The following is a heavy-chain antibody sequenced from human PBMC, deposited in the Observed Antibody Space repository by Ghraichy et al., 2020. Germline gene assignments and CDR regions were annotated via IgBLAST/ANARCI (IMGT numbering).Heavy chain of an antibody. CDR1: GFTFSSYG. D-gene: IGHD6-19*01. J-gene: IGHJ4*02. Sequence: GGSLRLSCAASGFTFSSYGMHWVRQAPGKGLEWVAVISYDGSNKYYADSVKGRFTISRDNSKNTLYLQMNSLRAEDTAVYYCAKDAVAAYDYWGQGTLVTVSS. CDR2: ISYDGSNK. V-gene: IGHV3-30*18. CDR3: AKDAVAAYDY.